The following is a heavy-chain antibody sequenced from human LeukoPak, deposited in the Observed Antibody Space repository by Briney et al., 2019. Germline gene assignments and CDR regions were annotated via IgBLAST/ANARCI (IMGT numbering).Heavy chain of an antibody. V-gene: IGHV4-59*08. J-gene: IGHJ4*02. D-gene: IGHD3-10*01. CDR2: IYYSGST. CDR3: ARHDHWVRGQGVDY. Sequence: PSETLSLTCTVSGGSISSYYWSWIRQPPGKGLEWIGYIYYSGSTNYNPSLKSRVTISVDTSKNQFSLKLSSVTAADTAVYYCARHDHWVRGQGVDYWGQGTLVTVSS. CDR1: GGSISSYY.